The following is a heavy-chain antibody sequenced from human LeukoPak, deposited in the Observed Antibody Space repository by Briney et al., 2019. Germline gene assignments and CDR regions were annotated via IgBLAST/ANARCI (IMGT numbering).Heavy chain of an antibody. CDR2: ISGSGGST. V-gene: IGHV3-23*01. J-gene: IGHJ4*02. D-gene: IGHD6-13*01. CDR3: AKSRASSGVAPAGYDY. Sequence: PGGSLRLSCAASGFTFSSYSMTWVRQAPGQGLEWVSSISGSGGSTYHADSVKGRFTISRDISKNTLYLQMNSLRAEVTAAYYCAKSRASSGVAPAGYDYWGQGTLVTVSS. CDR1: GFTFSSYS.